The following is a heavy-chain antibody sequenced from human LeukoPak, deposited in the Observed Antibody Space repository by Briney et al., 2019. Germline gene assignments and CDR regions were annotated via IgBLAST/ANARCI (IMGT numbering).Heavy chain of an antibody. CDR2: INQSGST. CDR1: GGSFSGYY. D-gene: IGHD2-21*01. J-gene: IGHJ4*02. V-gene: IGHV4-34*01. Sequence: PSETLSLTCAVYGGSFSGYYWSWIRQPPGKGLEWIGEINQSGSTNYNPSLKSRVTISVDTSKNQFSLKLSSVTAADTAVYYCARARGEMDYWGQGTLVTVSS. CDR3: ARARGEMDY.